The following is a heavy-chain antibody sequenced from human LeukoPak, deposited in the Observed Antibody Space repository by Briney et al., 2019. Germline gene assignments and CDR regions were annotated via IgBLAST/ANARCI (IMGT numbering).Heavy chain of an antibody. CDR1: GFTFSDYY. CDR3: AREGRDQGFTAMARGYYYYGMDV. J-gene: IGHJ6*02. CDR2: ISSSGSTI. D-gene: IGHD5-18*01. Sequence: PGGSLRLSCAASGFTFSDYYMSWIRQAPGKGLEWVSYISSSGSTIYYADSVRGRFTISRDNAKNSLYLQMNSLRAEDTAVYYCAREGRDQGFTAMARGYYYYGMDVWGQGTTVTVSS. V-gene: IGHV3-11*01.